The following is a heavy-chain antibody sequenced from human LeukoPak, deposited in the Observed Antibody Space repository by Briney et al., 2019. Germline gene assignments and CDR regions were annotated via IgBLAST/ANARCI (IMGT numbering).Heavy chain of an antibody. J-gene: IGHJ6*03. V-gene: IGHV3-53*01. D-gene: IGHD6-13*01. CDR3: AREQLGPYYYYMDV. CDR2: IYSGGST. Sequence: GGSLRLSCAASGFTVSSNYMSWVRQAPGKGLEWVSVIYSGGSTYYADSVKVRFTISRDNSKNTLYLQMNSLRAEDTAVYYCAREQLGPYYYYMDVWGKGTTVTVSS. CDR1: GFTVSSNY.